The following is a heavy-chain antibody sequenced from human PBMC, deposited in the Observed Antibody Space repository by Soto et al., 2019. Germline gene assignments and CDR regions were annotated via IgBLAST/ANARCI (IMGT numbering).Heavy chain of an antibody. D-gene: IGHD6-19*01. CDR3: ATAHNSGWYFFDY. J-gene: IGHJ4*02. CDR1: GGSFSTLG. V-gene: IGHV1-69*06. CDR2: IIPLFGKA. Sequence: ASVKVSCKASGGSFSTLGINWVRQAPGQGLEWMGGIIPLFGKARYAETSQGRVTITADTSTGTAYMEVSSLRSDDTAVFYCATAHNSGWYFFDYWGPGTRVTVSS.